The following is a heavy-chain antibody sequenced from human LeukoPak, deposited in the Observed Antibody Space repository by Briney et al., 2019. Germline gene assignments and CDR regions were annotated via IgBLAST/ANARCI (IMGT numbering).Heavy chain of an antibody. D-gene: IGHD3-22*01. CDR3: ASYDSSGYYYFDY. CDR2: INHSGST. CDR1: GGSFSGYY. J-gene: IGHJ4*02. Sequence: SETLSLTCAVYGGSFSGYYWSWICQPPGKGLEWIGEINHSGSTNYNPSLKSRVTISVDTSKNQFSLKLSSVTAADTAVYYCASYDSSGYYYFDYWGQGTLVTVSS. V-gene: IGHV4-34*01.